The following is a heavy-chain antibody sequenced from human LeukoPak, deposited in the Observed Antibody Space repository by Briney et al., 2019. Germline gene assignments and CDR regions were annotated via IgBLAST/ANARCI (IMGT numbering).Heavy chain of an antibody. D-gene: IGHD2-15*01. CDR3: ARGGGVGVVAATHSNPYYFDY. Sequence: SETLSLTCAVYGGSFSGYYWSWIRQPPGKGLEWIGEINHSGSTNYNPSLKSRVTISVDTSKNQFSLKLSSVTVADTAVYYCARGGGVGVVAATHSNPYYFDYWGQGTLVTVSS. V-gene: IGHV4-34*01. J-gene: IGHJ4*02. CDR1: GGSFSGYY. CDR2: INHSGST.